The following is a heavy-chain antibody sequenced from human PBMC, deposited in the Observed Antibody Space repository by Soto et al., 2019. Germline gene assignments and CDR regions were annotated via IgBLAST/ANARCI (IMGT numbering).Heavy chain of an antibody. D-gene: IGHD1-7*01. V-gene: IGHV3-64*01. CDR2: INSNGGTT. CDR1: GFTFSSYD. J-gene: IGHJ4*02. CDR3: VRRVSGNYDY. Sequence: EVPLAESGGGMVQPGGSLRLSCVASGFTFSSYDMHWVRQAPGKGLEYVSSINSNGGTTYYGNSVKGRFTISRDNSKNTLYLQMGSLRAEDMAVYYCVRRVSGNYDYWGQGTLVTVSS.